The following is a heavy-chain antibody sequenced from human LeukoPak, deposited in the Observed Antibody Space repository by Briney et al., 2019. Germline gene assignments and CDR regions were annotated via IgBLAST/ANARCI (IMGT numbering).Heavy chain of an antibody. CDR2: TYYRSKWYN. CDR3: ARGVIAVAGDFDY. V-gene: IGHV6-1*01. D-gene: IGHD6-19*01. Sequence: SQTLSLTCAISGDSVSSNSVAWNWIRQSPSRGLEWLGRTYYRSKWYNDYAVSVKSRITINPDTSKNQFSLQLNSVTPEDTAVYYCARGVIAVAGDFDYWGQGTLVTVSS. J-gene: IGHJ4*02. CDR1: GDSVSSNSVA.